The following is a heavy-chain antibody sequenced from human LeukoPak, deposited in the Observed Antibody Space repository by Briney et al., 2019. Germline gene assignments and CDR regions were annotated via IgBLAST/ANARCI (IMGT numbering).Heavy chain of an antibody. CDR3: ASGNILTGYGYYFDY. CDR2: IYYSGST. V-gene: IGHV4-61*01. D-gene: IGHD3-9*01. CDR1: GGSVSGGSYY. J-gene: IGHJ4*02. Sequence: SETLSLTCTVSGGSVSGGSYYWSCIRQAPGKGLEWIGNIYYSGSTNYNPSLNSRVSISVDTSKNQLSLKLSSATAADTAGYYCASGNILTGYGYYFDYWGQGTLVTVRS.